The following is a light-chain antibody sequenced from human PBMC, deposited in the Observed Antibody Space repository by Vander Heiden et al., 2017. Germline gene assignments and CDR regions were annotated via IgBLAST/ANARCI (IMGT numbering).Light chain of an antibody. J-gene: IGLJ3*02. Sequence: QSVLTQPPSVSGAPGPRVTIPCTGSSSNIGAGYDVHWYQQLPGTAPKLLIYGNSNRPSGVPDRFSGSKSGTSASLAITGLQAEDEADYYCQSYDSSLSEGVFGGGTKLTVL. V-gene: IGLV1-40*01. CDR1: SSNIGAGYD. CDR2: GNS. CDR3: QSYDSSLSEGV.